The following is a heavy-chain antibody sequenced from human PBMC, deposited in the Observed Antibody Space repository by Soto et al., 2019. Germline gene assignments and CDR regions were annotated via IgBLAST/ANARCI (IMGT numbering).Heavy chain of an antibody. CDR1: RYTFKSHC. CDR3: VSWVYAHFDS. D-gene: IGHD2-8*01. V-gene: IGHV3-23*01. J-gene: IGHJ5*01. Sequence: HPGGSLRLSGAACRYTFKSHCLSWVRQAPWKGLEWVSTIDSSGVNTHYADSVKGRFTISRDNSRNTLHLQMHDLRADDTTLYYCVSWVYAHFDSCGQGTVVTHSS. CDR2: IDSSGVNT.